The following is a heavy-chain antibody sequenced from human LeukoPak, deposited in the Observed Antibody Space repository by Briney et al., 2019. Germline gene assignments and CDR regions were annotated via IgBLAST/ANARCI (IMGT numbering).Heavy chain of an antibody. CDR1: GGSIRGYY. CDR3: ARNNYYMDV. V-gene: IGHV4-59*01. CDR2: IYYSGST. Sequence: SETLSLTCTVSGGSIRGYYWSWIRQPPGKGLEWIGYIYYSGSTNYNPSLKSRVTISVDTSKNQFSLKLSSVTAADTAVYYCARNNYYMDVWGKGTTVTISS. J-gene: IGHJ6*03.